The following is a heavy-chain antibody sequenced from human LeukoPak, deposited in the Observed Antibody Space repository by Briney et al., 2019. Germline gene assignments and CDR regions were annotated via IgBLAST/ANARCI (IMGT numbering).Heavy chain of an antibody. CDR3: ARDLETWGTFYYFDY. J-gene: IGHJ4*02. CDR2: ISSSSSYI. CDR1: GFTFSSYS. V-gene: IGHV3-21*01. D-gene: IGHD3-16*01. Sequence: GGSLRLSCAASGFTFSSYSMNWVRQAPGKGLEWVSSISSSSSYIYYAGSVKGRFTISRDNAKNSLYLQMNSLRAEDTAVYYCARDLETWGTFYYFDYWGQGTLVTVSS.